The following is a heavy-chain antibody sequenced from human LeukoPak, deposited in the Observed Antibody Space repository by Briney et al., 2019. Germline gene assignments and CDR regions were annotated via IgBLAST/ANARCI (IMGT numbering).Heavy chain of an antibody. J-gene: IGHJ6*03. CDR3: ARGAPPGYYYDYYMDV. V-gene: IGHV4-59*01. CDR1: GGSISSYY. Sequence: SETLPLTCTVSGGSISSYYWSWIRQTPGKGLEWIGYIYYSGSTNFNPSLKSRVTMSVDTSKNQFSLRMSSVTAADTAVYYCARGAPPGYYYDYYMDVWGKGTTVTISS. CDR2: IYYSGST.